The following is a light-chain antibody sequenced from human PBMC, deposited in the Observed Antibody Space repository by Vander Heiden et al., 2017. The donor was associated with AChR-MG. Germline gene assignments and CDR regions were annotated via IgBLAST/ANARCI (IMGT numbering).Light chain of an antibody. CDR1: VLSKQA. CDR2: KDI. J-gene: IGLJ1*01. V-gene: IGLV3-25*03. Sequence: SYALTQPPSVSVSPGQTARSTCPADVLSKQAVYGYQQRPGQAPVVVIVKDIERPSGISERFSGSRSGTTVTLTISGVQPEDEAAYYCQSADITGTSYVFGAGTKVTVL. CDR3: QSADITGTSYV.